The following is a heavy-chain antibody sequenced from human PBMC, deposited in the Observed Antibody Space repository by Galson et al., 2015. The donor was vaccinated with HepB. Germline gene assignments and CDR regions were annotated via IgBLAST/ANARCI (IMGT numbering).Heavy chain of an antibody. D-gene: IGHD5-18*01. CDR1: GGSISSGSYY. CDR3: ARAAIQLWKNWFDP. Sequence: TLSLTCTVSGGSISSGSYYWSWIRQPAGKGLEWIGRIYTSGSTNYNPSLKSRVTISGDTSKNQFSLKLSSVTAADTAVYYCARAAIQLWKNWFDPWGQGTLVTVSS. J-gene: IGHJ5*02. CDR2: IYTSGST. V-gene: IGHV4-61*02.